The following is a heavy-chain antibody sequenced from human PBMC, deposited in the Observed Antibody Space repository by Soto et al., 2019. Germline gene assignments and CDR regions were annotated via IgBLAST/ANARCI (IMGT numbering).Heavy chain of an antibody. V-gene: IGHV6-1*01. J-gene: IGHJ6*02. CDR3: ARDPPHYYGSGRVGMDV. CDR1: GDSVSSNSAA. D-gene: IGHD3-10*01. CDR2: TYYRSKWYN. Sequence: SQTLSLTCAISGDSVSSNSAAWNWIRQSPSRGLEWLGRTYYRSKWYNDYAVSVKSRITINPDTSKNQFSLKLSSVTAADTAVYYCARDPPHYYGSGRVGMDVWGQGTTVTVSS.